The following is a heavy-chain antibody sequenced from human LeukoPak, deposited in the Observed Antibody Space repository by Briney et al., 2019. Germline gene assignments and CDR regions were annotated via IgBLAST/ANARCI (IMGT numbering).Heavy chain of an antibody. D-gene: IGHD4-17*01. CDR2: IYYSGST. CDR1: GGSISSYY. CDR3: ASLYGDSPDPFDY. Sequence: PSETLSLTCTVSGGSISSYYWSWIPQPPGKGLEWGGYIYYSGSTYYNPSLKSRVTISVDTSKNQFSLKLSSVTAADTAVYYCASLYGDSPDPFDYWGQGTLVTVSS. V-gene: IGHV4-59*08. J-gene: IGHJ4*02.